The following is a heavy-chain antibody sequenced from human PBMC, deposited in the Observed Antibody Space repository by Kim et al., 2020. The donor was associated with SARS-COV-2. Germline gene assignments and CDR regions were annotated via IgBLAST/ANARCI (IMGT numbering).Heavy chain of an antibody. CDR3: AGSLGYCSSTSCYDYGSGIDY. CDR2: ISSSSSYI. Sequence: GGSLRLSCAASGFTFSSYSMNWVRQAPGKGLEWVSSISSSSSYIYYADSVKGRFTISRDNAKNSLYLQMNSLRAEDTAVYYCAGSLGYCSSTSCYDYGSGIDYWGQGTLVTVSS. CDR1: GFTFSSYS. V-gene: IGHV3-21*01. J-gene: IGHJ4*02. D-gene: IGHD2-2*01.